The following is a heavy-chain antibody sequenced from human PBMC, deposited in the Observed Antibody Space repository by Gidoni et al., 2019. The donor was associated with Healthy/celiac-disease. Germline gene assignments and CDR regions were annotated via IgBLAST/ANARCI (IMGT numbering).Heavy chain of an antibody. CDR1: GYRFTSYW. CDR2: IYPGDSDT. V-gene: IGHV5-51*01. CDR3: ARLDEMATIGADAFDI. J-gene: IGHJ3*02. D-gene: IGHD5-12*01. Sequence: EVQLVQSGAEVKKPGESLKISGKGSGYRFTSYWIGCVRPMPGQSREWQGVGWVRQMPGKGLGWMGIIYPGDSDTGYSPSFQGQVTISADKSISTAYLQWSSLKASDTAMYYCARLDEMATIGADAFDIWGQGTMVTVSS.